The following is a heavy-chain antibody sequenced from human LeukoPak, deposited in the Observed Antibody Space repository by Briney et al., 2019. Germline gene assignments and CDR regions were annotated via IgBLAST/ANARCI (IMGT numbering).Heavy chain of an antibody. J-gene: IGHJ4*02. CDR3: ARLRFDFWSGYTHPYFDY. Sequence: SETLSLTCTVSGGSISSSSYSWGWIRQPPGKGLEWIGSIYYSGTTYYNPSLKGRVTISVDTSKIQFSLKLSSVAATDTAVYFCARLRFDFWSGYTHPYFDYWGQGTLVTVSS. V-gene: IGHV4-39*01. CDR1: GGSISSSSYS. D-gene: IGHD3-3*01. CDR2: IYYSGTT.